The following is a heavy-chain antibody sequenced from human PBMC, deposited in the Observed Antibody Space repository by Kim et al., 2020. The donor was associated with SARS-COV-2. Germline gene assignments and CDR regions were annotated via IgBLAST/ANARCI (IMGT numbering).Heavy chain of an antibody. D-gene: IGHD3-10*01. J-gene: IGHJ6*02. Sequence: ASVKVSCKASGYTFTNYGISWVRQAPGQGLEWMGWISGYNGYTNYAQELQDRVTMTTDTSTTTAYMELGRLKSDDTAVYYCARGSVVRGVVGLISPYYYYVMDVWGQGTTVTVSS. V-gene: IGHV1-18*01. CDR2: ISGYNGYT. CDR1: GYTFTNYG. CDR3: ARGSVVRGVVGLISPYYYYVMDV.